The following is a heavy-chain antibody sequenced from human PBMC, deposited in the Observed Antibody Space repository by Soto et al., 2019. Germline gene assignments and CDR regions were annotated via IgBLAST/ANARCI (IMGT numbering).Heavy chain of an antibody. D-gene: IGHD6-13*01. CDR1: RGPFSSYA. Sequence: GASVEVSCKXSRGPFSSYAMRYVRQAPEHGLESMGGIIPICGTANYAQKFQGRVTVTADESTSTAYMQLRSLASEDTGVYFCARGAYHSSFEYWGKGNLVPV. J-gene: IGHJ4*02. V-gene: IGHV1-69*13. CDR3: ARGAYHSSFEY. CDR2: IIPICGTA.